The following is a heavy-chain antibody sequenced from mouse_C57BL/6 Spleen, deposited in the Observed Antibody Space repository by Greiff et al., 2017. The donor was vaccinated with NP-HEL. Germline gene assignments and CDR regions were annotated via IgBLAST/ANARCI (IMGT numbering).Heavy chain of an antibody. Sequence: EVKLQESGPSLVRPSQTLSLTCTVTGFSINSDCFWFWIRQFPGNQLEYIGITFYSGITYYNPSLESRTYITRDTSKNQFSLKLSSVTTEDTATYYCARAVNLLYAMDYWGQGTSVTVSS. D-gene: IGHD2-2*01. V-gene: IGHV3-3*01. CDR2: TFYSGIT. J-gene: IGHJ4*01. CDR3: ARAVNLLYAMDY. CDR1: GFSINSDCF.